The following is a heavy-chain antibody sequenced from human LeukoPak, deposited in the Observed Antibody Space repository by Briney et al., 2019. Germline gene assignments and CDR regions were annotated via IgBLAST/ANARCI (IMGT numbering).Heavy chain of an antibody. CDR1: GYTFTSYG. Sequence: GASVKVSCKASGYTFTSYGISWVRQAPGQGLEWMGWISAYNGNTNYAQKLQGRVTMTTDTSTSTAYMELRSLRSDDTAVYYCARDLVRGGWYSPHAFDIWGQGTMVTVSS. CDR3: ARDLVRGGWYSPHAFDI. CDR2: ISAYNGNT. J-gene: IGHJ3*02. V-gene: IGHV1-18*01. D-gene: IGHD6-19*01.